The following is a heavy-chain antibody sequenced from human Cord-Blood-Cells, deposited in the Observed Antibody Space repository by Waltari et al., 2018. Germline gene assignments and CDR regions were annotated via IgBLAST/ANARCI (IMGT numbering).Heavy chain of an antibody. Sequence: EVQLVESGGGLVQTGRSLRLSCAASGFTFADYAMNWVRQAPGKGLGWVSGICSNSGSIGYANSGKGRFTIARDNAKNSLSLQMNSLRADDTALYYCAKGVYRSSFDYSAYWGEGTLVTVSS. CDR1: GFTFADYA. D-gene: IGHD6-6*01. J-gene: IGHJ4*02. CDR2: ICSNSGSI. V-gene: IGHV3-9*01. CDR3: AKGVYRSSFDYSAY.